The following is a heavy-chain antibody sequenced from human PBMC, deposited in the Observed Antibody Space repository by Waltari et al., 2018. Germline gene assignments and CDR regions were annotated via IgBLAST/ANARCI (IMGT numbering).Heavy chain of an antibody. CDR3: ARCLWFGELLGWFDP. CDR2: GDPSDSYT. V-gene: IGHV5-10-1*03. J-gene: IGHJ5*02. D-gene: IGHD3-10*01. Sequence: EVQLVQSGAEVKKPGESLRISCKGSGYSFTSYWISWVRQMPGKGLEWMGRGDPSDSYTNDSPHFQGNVTIAADKSISTADLQWSSLKASETAMYYCARCLWFGELLGWFDPWGQGTLVTVSS. CDR1: GYSFTSYW.